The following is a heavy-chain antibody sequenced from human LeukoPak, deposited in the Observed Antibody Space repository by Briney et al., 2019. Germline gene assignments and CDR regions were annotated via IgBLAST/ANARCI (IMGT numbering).Heavy chain of an antibody. Sequence: GRSLRLSCSASGFHFSNYGMHWVRQAPGKGLEWVALISYDGTDKKYAYSVKGRFTISRDNSKTSLFLQMNSLRTEDTAVYYCAKVLAGDLESYDYWGQGTLVTVSS. V-gene: IGHV3-30*18. J-gene: IGHJ4*02. CDR1: GFHFSNYG. CDR2: ISYDGTDK. D-gene: IGHD3-3*01. CDR3: AKVLAGDLESYDY.